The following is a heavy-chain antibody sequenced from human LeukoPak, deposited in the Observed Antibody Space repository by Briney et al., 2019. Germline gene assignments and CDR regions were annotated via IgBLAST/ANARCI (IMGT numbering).Heavy chain of an antibody. J-gene: IGHJ4*02. V-gene: IGHV1-2*02. CDR2: INPNSGGT. D-gene: IGHD6-19*01. CDR1: GYTFTSYG. Sequence: GASVKVSCKASGYTFTSYGISWVRQAPGQGLEWMGWINPNSGGTNYAQKFQGRVTMTRDTSISTAYMELSRLRSDDTAVYYCARDSSGWYNWGQGTLVTVSS. CDR3: ARDSSGWYN.